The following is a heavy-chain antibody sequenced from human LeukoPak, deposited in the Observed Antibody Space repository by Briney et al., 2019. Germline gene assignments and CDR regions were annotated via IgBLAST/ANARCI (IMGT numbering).Heavy chain of an antibody. CDR1: GCFISSYY. V-gene: IGHV4-59*13. J-gene: IGHJ3*02. CDR3: ASFYGDYVGDAFDI. CDR2: IYYSGST. Sequence: PSETLSLTCTVSGCFISSYYWSWIRQPPGKGLEWIGYIYYSGSTNYNPSPKSRVTISVDTSKNQFTLKLSSVTAADTAVYYCASFYGDYVGDAFDIWGQGTMVTVCS. D-gene: IGHD4-17*01.